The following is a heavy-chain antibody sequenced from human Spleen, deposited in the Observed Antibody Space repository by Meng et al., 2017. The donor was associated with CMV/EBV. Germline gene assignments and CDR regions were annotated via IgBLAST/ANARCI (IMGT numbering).Heavy chain of an antibody. Sequence: YSWRCNRPSPGEGLEWLGSIDHSRRLNTNPSLKTRVTMSLDASKNQFSLQLNSVAAADTAVYYCARDTKRSPIVVVPATVRGWFDSWGQGTLVTVSS. CDR1: YS. CDR2: IDHSRRL. V-gene: IGHV4-38-2*02. CDR3: ARDTKRSPIVVVPATVRGWFDS. J-gene: IGHJ5*01. D-gene: IGHD2-2*01.